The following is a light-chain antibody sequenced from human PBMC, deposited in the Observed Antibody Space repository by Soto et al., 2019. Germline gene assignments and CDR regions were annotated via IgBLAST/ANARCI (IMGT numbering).Light chain of an antibody. CDR1: QSISSY. CDR3: QQRSNWVFT. Sequence: EIVLTQSPATLSLSPGARATLSCRASQSISSYLAWYQQKPGQAPRLLIYDASNRATGIPARFSGSGSRTDFTLTISSLEPEDFAVYYCQQRSNWVFTFGPGTKVDIK. V-gene: IGKV3-11*01. J-gene: IGKJ3*01. CDR2: DAS.